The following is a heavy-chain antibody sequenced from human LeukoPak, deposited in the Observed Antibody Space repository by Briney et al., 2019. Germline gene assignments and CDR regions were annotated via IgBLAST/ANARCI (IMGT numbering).Heavy chain of an antibody. CDR2: INHSGST. J-gene: IGHJ5*02. D-gene: IGHD3-10*01. CDR3: ARRRYYYGSGSSYNWFDP. V-gene: IGHV4-34*01. CDR1: GGSFSGYY. Sequence: SETLSLTCAVYGGSFSGYYWSWIRQPPGKGLEWIGEINHSGSTNYNPSLKSRVTISVDTSKNQFSLKLSSVTAADTAVYYCARRRYYYGSGSSYNWFDPWGQGTLVTVSS.